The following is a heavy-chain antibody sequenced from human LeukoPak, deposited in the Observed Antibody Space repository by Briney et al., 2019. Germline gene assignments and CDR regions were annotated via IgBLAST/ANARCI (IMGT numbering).Heavy chain of an antibody. CDR2: IYYSGST. Sequence: SETLSLTCTVSCGSISSSSYYWGWIRQPPGKGLEWIGSIYYSGSTYYNPSLKSRVTISVDTSKNQFSLKLSSVTAADTAVYYCARGASIAARPQDYWGQGTLVTVSS. CDR1: CGSISSSSYY. CDR3: ARGASIAARPQDY. V-gene: IGHV4-39*07. J-gene: IGHJ4*02. D-gene: IGHD6-6*01.